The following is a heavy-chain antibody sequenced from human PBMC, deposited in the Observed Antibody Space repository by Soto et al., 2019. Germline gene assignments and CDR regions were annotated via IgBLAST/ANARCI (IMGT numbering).Heavy chain of an antibody. D-gene: IGHD4-17*01. J-gene: IGHJ6*02. CDR3: ATKGGGPTVTMYYYYYGTDV. Sequence: QVQLVESGGGVVQPGRSLRVSCAASGFTFSSYAMHWVRQAPGKGLEWVAVISYDGNNKYYADSVKGRFTISRDNSKNTLYLQMNSLRAEDTAVYYCATKGGGPTVTMYYYYYGTDVWGQGTTVTVSS. CDR1: GFTFSSYA. CDR2: ISYDGNNK. V-gene: IGHV3-30-3*01.